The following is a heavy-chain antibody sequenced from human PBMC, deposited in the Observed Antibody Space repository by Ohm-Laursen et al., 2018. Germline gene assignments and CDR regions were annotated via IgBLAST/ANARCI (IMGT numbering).Heavy chain of an antibody. D-gene: IGHD2-2*01. J-gene: IGHJ6*02. V-gene: IGHV3-9*01. Sequence: SLRLSCAASGFSFDDYAMHWVRQAPGKGLEWVSGINWNSGTIAYADSVKGRFTVSRDNAKNSLYLQMNSLGAEDTALYYCAKDSTRNDYYGMDVWGQGTTVTVSS. CDR1: GFSFDDYA. CDR3: AKDSTRNDYYGMDV. CDR2: INWNSGTI.